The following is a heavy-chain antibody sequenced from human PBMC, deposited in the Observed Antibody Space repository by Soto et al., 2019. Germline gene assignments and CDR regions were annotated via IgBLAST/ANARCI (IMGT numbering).Heavy chain of an antibody. CDR1: GGTFSSYA. V-gene: IGHV1-18*01. CDR3: ARDREVENIVLVPAAMYYYYYYGMDV. J-gene: IGHJ6*02. CDR2: ISAYNGNT. Sequence: ASVKVSCKASGGTFSSYAISWVRQAPGQGLEWMGWISAYNGNTNYAQKFQGRVTMTTDTSTSTAYMELRSLRSDDTAVYYCARDREVENIVLVPAAMYYYYYYGMDVWGQGTTVTVSS. D-gene: IGHD2-2*01.